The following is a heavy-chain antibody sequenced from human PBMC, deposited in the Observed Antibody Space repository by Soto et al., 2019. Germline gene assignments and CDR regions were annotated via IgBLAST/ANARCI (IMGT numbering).Heavy chain of an antibody. D-gene: IGHD6-13*01. CDR1: GYTFTSYD. Sequence: GAAVKVSCKASGYTFTSYDINWVRQATGQGLEWMGWMNPNSGNTGYAQKFQGRVTMTRNTSISTAYMELSSLRSEDTAVYYCARGIAAALYYYYYGTDVWGQGPTVTVSS. J-gene: IGHJ6*02. CDR2: MNPNSGNT. CDR3: ARGIAAALYYYYYGTDV. V-gene: IGHV1-8*01.